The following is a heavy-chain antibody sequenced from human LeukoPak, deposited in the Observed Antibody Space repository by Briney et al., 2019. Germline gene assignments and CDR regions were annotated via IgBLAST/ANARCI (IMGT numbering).Heavy chain of an antibody. D-gene: IGHD7-27*01. Sequence: SQTLSLTCTVSGGSISSGGYYWSWIRQHPGKGLEWIGYIYYSGSTYYNPSLKSRVTISVDTSKNQFSLKLSSVTAADTAVYYCARGRTGDVDFDYWGQGTLVTVSS. CDR3: ARGRTGDVDFDY. V-gene: IGHV4-31*03. CDR1: GGSISSGGYY. CDR2: IYYSGST. J-gene: IGHJ4*02.